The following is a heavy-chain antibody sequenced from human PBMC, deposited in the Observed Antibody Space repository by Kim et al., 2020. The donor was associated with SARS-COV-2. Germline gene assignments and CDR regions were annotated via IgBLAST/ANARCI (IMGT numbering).Heavy chain of an antibody. V-gene: IGHV4-34*01. CDR2: ST. Sequence: STNYNPSLKSRVTISVDTSKNQFSLKLSSVTAADTAVYYCARLGTQGIDYWGQGTLVTVSS. D-gene: IGHD1-1*01. CDR3: ARLGTQGIDY. J-gene: IGHJ4*02.